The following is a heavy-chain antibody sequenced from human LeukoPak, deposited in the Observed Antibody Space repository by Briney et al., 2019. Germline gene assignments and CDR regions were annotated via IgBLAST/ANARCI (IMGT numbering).Heavy chain of an antibody. D-gene: IGHD2-2*01. Sequence: SETLSLTCAVYGGSFSGYYWSWIRQPPGKGLEWIGEISHSGSTNYNPSLKSRVTISVDTSKNQFSLKLSSVTAADTAVYYCARGGPYCSSTSCYGFDYWGQGTLVTVSS. CDR3: ARGGPYCSSTSCYGFDY. J-gene: IGHJ4*02. CDR1: GGSFSGYY. CDR2: ISHSGST. V-gene: IGHV4-34*01.